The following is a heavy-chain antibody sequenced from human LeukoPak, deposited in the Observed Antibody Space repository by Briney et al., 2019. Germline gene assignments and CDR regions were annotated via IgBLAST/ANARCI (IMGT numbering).Heavy chain of an antibody. CDR1: GGTFSSYA. J-gene: IGHJ4*02. D-gene: IGHD2-15*01. V-gene: IGHV1-69*13. CDR3: ARGDEGTPMPDY. CDR2: IIPIFGTA. Sequence: GASVKVSCKASGGTFSSYAISWVRQAPGQGLEWMGGIIPIFGTANYAQKFQGRVTITADESTSTAYMELSSLRSEDTAVYYCARGDEGTPMPDYWGQGTLVTVSS.